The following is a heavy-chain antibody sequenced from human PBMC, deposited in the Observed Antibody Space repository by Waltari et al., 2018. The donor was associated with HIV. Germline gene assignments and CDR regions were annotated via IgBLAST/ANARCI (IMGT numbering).Heavy chain of an antibody. CDR3: VSASSSVDY. D-gene: IGHD6-13*01. Sequence: EVQLVDSGGGLVQPGGSLRLSCAASGFTFSSYSLNWVHHAPGKRLEWVSNISSSSSTIYYADSVKGRFTISRDNAKNSLYLQMNSLRAEDTAVYYCVSASSSVDYWGQGTLVTVSS. CDR1: GFTFSSYS. J-gene: IGHJ4*02. CDR2: ISSSSSTI. V-gene: IGHV3-48*01.